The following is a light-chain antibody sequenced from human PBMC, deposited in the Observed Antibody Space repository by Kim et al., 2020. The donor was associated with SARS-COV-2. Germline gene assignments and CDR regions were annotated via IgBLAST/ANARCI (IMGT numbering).Light chain of an antibody. V-gene: IGKV1-27*01. Sequence: ASVGDRVTITGRASQDISNYLAWFQLKPGKAPKLLICAASALQPGVPSRFSGSGSGTDVTLTVTSLQPEDVATYYCQKCDSAPWTFGQGTKVDIK. CDR1: QDISNY. J-gene: IGKJ1*01. CDR2: AAS. CDR3: QKCDSAPWT.